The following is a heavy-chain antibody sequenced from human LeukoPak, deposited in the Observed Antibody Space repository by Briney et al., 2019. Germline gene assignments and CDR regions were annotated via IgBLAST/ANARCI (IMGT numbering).Heavy chain of an antibody. Sequence: PSETLSLTCAVYGGSFSGYYWSWIRQPPGKGLEWIGEINHSGSTNYNPSLKTRATISIDTSKNQLSLTLTSLTATDTAVYYCARVGSGGAWFDFWGQGALVSISS. D-gene: IGHD6-19*01. CDR3: ARVGSGGAWFDF. CDR1: GGSFSGYY. V-gene: IGHV4-34*01. CDR2: INHSGST. J-gene: IGHJ4*02.